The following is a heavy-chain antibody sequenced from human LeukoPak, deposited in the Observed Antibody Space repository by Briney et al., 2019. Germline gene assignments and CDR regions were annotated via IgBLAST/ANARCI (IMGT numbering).Heavy chain of an antibody. V-gene: IGHV3-20*04. CDR3: ARVTGVVPARAFDI. Sequence: GGSLRLSCAASGFTFDDYGMSWVRQAPGKGLGWVSGINWNGGSTGYADSVKGRFTISRDNAKNSLYLQMNSLGAEDTALYYCARVTGVVPARAFDIWGQGTMVTVSS. J-gene: IGHJ3*02. D-gene: IGHD2-2*01. CDR2: INWNGGST. CDR1: GFTFDDYG.